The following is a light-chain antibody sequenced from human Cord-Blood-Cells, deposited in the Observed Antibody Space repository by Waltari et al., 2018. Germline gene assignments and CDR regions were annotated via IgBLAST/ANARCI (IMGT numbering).Light chain of an antibody. Sequence: QSALTQPAPVSGSPGPSITLSCTGTSSDVGGYNYVSWYQQHPGNAPKLMIYEVSNRPSGVSNRFSGSKSGNTAYLTISGLQAEDEADYYCSSYTSSSTPVFGTGTKVTVL. V-gene: IGLV2-14*01. CDR3: SSYTSSSTPV. CDR2: EVS. J-gene: IGLJ1*01. CDR1: SSDVGGYNY.